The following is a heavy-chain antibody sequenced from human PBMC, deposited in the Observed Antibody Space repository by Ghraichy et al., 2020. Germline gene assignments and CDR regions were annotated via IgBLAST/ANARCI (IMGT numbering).Heavy chain of an antibody. CDR1: GFTFSGYN. Sequence: LSLTCVGSGFTFSGYNMHWVCQAPGKGLEWVADISDGGSNEYYVDSVKGRFTISRDNSKNTLYLQMNSLRPEDTAVYYCARATREWLGRFYGVDVWGQGTPVIVS. J-gene: IGHJ6*02. D-gene: IGHD3-10*01. V-gene: IGHV3-30*03. CDR2: ISDGGSNE. CDR3: ARATREWLGRFYGVDV.